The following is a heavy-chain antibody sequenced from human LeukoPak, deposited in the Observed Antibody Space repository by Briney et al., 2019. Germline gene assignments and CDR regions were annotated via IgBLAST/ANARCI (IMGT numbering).Heavy chain of an antibody. V-gene: IGHV1-46*01. CDR1: GYTFTSYY. CDR3: ARDLSGSNYYASGSLAD. CDR2: INPSGGST. D-gene: IGHD3-10*01. J-gene: IGHJ4*02. Sequence: ASVKVSCKASGYTFTSYYMHWVRQAPGQGLEWMGIINPSGGSTSYAQRFQGRVTMTRDTSTSTVYMELTSLRSEDTAVYYCARDLSGSNYYASGSLADWGQGTLVTVSS.